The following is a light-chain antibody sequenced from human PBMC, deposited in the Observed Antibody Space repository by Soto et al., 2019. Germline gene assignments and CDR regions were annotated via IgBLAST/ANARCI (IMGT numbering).Light chain of an antibody. CDR3: LQYSSHSKA. Sequence: DIQMTQSPSTLSGSVGDRVTITCRASQTISSWLAWYQQKPGKAPKLLIYKASTLKSGVPSRFSGSGSGTEFTLTISSLQPDDVATYYCLQYSSHSKAFGPGTKVDNK. CDR1: QTISSW. J-gene: IGKJ3*01. CDR2: KAS. V-gene: IGKV1-5*03.